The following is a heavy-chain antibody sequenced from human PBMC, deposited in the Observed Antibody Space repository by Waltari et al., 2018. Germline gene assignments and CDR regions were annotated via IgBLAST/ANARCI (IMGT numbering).Heavy chain of an antibody. CDR2: IWYDGSNK. J-gene: IGHJ4*02. D-gene: IGHD1-1*01. Sequence: QVQLVESGGGVVQPGRSLRLSCAASGFTFRSYAMHWVRQATGKGLEWVAVIWYDGSNKYYADSVKGRFTISRDNSKNTLYLQMNSLRAEDTAVYYCAREERSGFDYWGQGTLVTVSS. V-gene: IGHV3-33*01. CDR3: AREERSGFDY. CDR1: GFTFRSYA.